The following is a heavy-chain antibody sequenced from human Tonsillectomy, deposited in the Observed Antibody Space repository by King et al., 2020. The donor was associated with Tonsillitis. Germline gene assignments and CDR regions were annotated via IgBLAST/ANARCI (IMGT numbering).Heavy chain of an antibody. CDR1: GFSLSNARMG. CDR2: IFSIDEK. Sequence: VTLKESGPVLVKPTETLTLTCTVSGFSLSNARMGVSWIRQPPGKALEWLAHIFSIDEKSYSTSLKSRLTISKETSKSQVVLTMTNMDPVYTATYYCERMEFWSGYFEYFDFWGQGTLVTVSS. D-gene: IGHD3-3*01. V-gene: IGHV2-26*01. CDR3: ERMEFWSGYFEYFDF. J-gene: IGHJ4*02.